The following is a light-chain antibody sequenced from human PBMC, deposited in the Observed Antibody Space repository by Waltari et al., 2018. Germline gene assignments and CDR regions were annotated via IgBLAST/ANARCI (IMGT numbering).Light chain of an antibody. CDR1: RLRDYY. V-gene: IGLV3-19*01. J-gene: IGLJ2*01. Sequence: SSELTQDPAVSVALGQTVRITCQGDRLRDYYASWYQQKAGQAPVLVIHGENKRPSGIPDRCSGSSSGNTASLTITGAQAGDEADYYCNSRDRSGDVVFGAGTKLTV. CDR2: GEN. CDR3: NSRDRSGDVV.